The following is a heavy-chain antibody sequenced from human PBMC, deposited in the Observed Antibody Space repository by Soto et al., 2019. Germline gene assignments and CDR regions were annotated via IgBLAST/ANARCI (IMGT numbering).Heavy chain of an antibody. J-gene: IGHJ4*02. V-gene: IGHV1-18*01. CDR1: GYTFSNSA. CDR2: ISAYNGNK. CDR3: ARDVLGVGATPPFDS. D-gene: IGHD1-26*01. Sequence: GPEMQKPGASVKVSCKASGYTFSNSAISWVRQAPGQGLEWMGWISAYNGNKNYAQNVQGRVTMTTDTSTSTAYMELRSLRSDDTAVYYCARDVLGVGATPPFDSGGQGTLVIVSS.